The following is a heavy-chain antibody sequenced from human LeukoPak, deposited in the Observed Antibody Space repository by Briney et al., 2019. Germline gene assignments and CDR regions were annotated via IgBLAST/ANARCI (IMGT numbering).Heavy chain of an antibody. V-gene: IGHV3-30*04. CDR1: GFTFSSYA. J-gene: IGHJ4*02. D-gene: IGHD3-10*01. CDR3: ASYHYCYGSGSDDY. Sequence: GRSLRLSCAASGFTFSSYAMHWVRQAPGKGLEWVAVISYDGSNKYYADSVKGRFTISRDNSKNTLYLQMNSLRAEDTAVYYCASYHYCYGSGSDDYWGQGTLVTVSS. CDR2: ISYDGSNK.